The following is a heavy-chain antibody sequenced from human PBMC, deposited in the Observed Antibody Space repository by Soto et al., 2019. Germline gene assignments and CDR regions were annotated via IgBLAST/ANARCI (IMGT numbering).Heavy chain of an antibody. J-gene: IGHJ5*02. CDR3: ARTLYNTGYFDH. V-gene: IGHV1-8*02. D-gene: IGHD6-13*01. CDR1: GYTFTDYD. CDR2: MTPNSGNT. Sequence: QVQLMQSGAEVRKPGASVKVSCRASGYTFTDYDINWVRQATGQGLEWLGWMTPNSGNTGYALKFQGRVTLTRDISRSTAYMELSSLTSEDPAVYYCARTLYNTGYFDHRGQGTLVTVSS.